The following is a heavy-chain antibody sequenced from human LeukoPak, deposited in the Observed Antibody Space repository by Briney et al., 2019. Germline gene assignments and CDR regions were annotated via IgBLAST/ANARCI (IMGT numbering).Heavy chain of an antibody. V-gene: IGHV3-48*03. CDR3: AKDLSGSYSPSFDY. J-gene: IGHJ4*02. Sequence: GGSLRLSCAASGFTFSSYEMNWVHQAPGKGLEWVSYISSSGSTIYYADSVKGRFTISRDNSKNTLYLQMNSLRAEDTAVYYCAKDLSGSYSPSFDYWGQGTLVTVSS. CDR1: GFTFSSYE. CDR2: ISSSGSTI. D-gene: IGHD3-10*01.